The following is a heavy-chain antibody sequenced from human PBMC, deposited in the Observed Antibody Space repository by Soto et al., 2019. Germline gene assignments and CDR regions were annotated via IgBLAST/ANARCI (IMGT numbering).Heavy chain of an antibody. Sequence: QVQLQESGPGLVKPSQTLSLTCTVSSGSISSGGYYCSWIRQHPGRGLEWIGYIYYSGSTNYNPYLKSRVTISVDTSKNQFSLKLSSVTAADTAIYYCARESLTVTGKWFDPWGQGTLVTVSS. CDR3: ARESLTVTGKWFDP. CDR2: IYYSGST. J-gene: IGHJ5*02. D-gene: IGHD4-17*01. CDR1: SGSISSGGYY. V-gene: IGHV4-31*03.